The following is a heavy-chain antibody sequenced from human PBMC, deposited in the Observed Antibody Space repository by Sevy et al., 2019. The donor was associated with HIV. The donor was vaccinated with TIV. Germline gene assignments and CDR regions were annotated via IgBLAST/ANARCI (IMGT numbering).Heavy chain of an antibody. V-gene: IGHV3-48*01. CDR1: GFTFSSYS. CDR3: AREEGGRASYSYYYHMDV. CDR2: ISSSSSNI. D-gene: IGHD3-16*01. Sequence: GGSLRLSCAASGFTFSSYSMNWVRQAPGKGLEWVSYISSSSSNIYYADSVKGRLTISRDNAKNSLYLQMNSLRAEDTAVYYCAREEGGRASYSYYYHMDVWGKGTTVTVSS. J-gene: IGHJ6*03.